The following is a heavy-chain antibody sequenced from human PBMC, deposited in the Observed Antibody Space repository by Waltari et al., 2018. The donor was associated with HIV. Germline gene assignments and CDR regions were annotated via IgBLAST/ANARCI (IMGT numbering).Heavy chain of an antibody. CDR3: ARVEYCSGGSCPNNWFDP. CDR1: GYTFTSYD. J-gene: IGHJ5*02. CDR2: MNPNSGNT. D-gene: IGHD2-15*01. V-gene: IGHV1-8*01. Sequence: QVQLVQSGAEVKKPGASVKVSCKASGYTFTSYDINWVRQATGQGLEWMGWMNPNSGNTGYAQKFQGRVTMTRNTSISTAYMELSSLRSEDTAVYYCARVEYCSGGSCPNNWFDPWGQGTLVTVSS.